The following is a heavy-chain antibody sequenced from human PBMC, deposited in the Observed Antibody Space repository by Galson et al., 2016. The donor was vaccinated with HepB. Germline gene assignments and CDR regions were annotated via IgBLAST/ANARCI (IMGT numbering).Heavy chain of an antibody. Sequence: SLRLSCPGSGFTLNYYWMYWVRQAPGKGLVWVSRISSDGSSTSYADFVKGRFTISRDNAKNTLYLQMNSLRAEDTALYYCAALPMVWGQGSLVTVSS. CDR3: AALPMV. CDR1: GFTLNYYW. D-gene: IGHD2-8*01. J-gene: IGHJ4*02. CDR2: ISSDGSST. V-gene: IGHV3-74*01.